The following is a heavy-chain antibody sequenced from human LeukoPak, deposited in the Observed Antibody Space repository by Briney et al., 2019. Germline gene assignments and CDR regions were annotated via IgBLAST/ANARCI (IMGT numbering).Heavy chain of an antibody. Sequence: GGSQRLSCAASGFTFSSYSMNWVRQAPGKGLEWVSSISSSSSYIYYADSVKGRFTISRDNAKKSLYLEMTNLRAEDTAVYYCATDGAGFDTWGQGVLGTVSS. V-gene: IGHV3-21*04. J-gene: IGHJ5*02. CDR3: ATDGAGFDT. CDR1: GFTFSSYS. CDR2: ISSSSSYI.